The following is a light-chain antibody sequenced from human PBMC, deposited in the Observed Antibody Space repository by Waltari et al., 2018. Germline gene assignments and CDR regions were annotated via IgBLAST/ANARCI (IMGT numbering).Light chain of an antibody. Sequence: QSMLTQPPSVSAAPGQKVTISCSGSSSNIGNNYVSWYQQLPGTAPKLLIYENVNRPSGFPDRFSGSKSGTSATLGITGLQTGDEADYYCGTWDSSLSPLWVFGGGTKLTVL. V-gene: IGLV1-51*01. CDR2: ENV. J-gene: IGLJ3*02. CDR3: GTWDSSLSPLWV. CDR1: SSNIGNNY.